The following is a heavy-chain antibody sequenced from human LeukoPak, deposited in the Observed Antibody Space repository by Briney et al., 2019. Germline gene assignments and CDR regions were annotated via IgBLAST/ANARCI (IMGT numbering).Heavy chain of an antibody. V-gene: IGHV3-11*04. D-gene: IGHD5-12*01. CDR1: GLTFSDAW. CDR3: ARDRIVATINDAFDI. Sequence: GESLRLSCVLSGLTFSDAWMSWVRQAPGKGLGWVSYIRSSGSTIYYADSVKGRFTISRDNAKNSLYLQMNSLRAEDTAVYYCARDRIVATINDAFDIWGQGTMVTVSS. CDR2: IRSSGSTI. J-gene: IGHJ3*02.